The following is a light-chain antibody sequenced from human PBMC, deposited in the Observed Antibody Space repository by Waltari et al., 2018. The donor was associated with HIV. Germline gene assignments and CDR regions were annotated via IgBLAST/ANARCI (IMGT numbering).Light chain of an antibody. J-gene: IGKJ1*01. CDR3: HQRSTWPRT. Sequence: EIVLKQSPATLSLSPGERATLSCRASQSVSNYLAWYQQKSGQAPRLLIYDASNRATGIPARFSASGSGTDFTLTISSLQPEDFAFYYCHQRSTWPRTFGQGTKVEIK. CDR1: QSVSNY. CDR2: DAS. V-gene: IGKV3-11*01.